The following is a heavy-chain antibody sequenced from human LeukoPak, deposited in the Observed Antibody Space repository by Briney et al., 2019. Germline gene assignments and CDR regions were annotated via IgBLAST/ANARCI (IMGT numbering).Heavy chain of an antibody. J-gene: IGHJ4*02. Sequence: QPGGSLRLSCAASGFTFSSYEMNWVRQAPGKGLEWVSYISSSGSTIYYADSGKGRFTISRDNAKNSLYLQMNSLRAEDTAVYYCVRAAVAGTRTYFDYWGQGTLVTVSS. V-gene: IGHV3-48*03. CDR3: VRAAVAGTRTYFDY. D-gene: IGHD6-19*01. CDR1: GFTFSSYE. CDR2: ISSSGSTI.